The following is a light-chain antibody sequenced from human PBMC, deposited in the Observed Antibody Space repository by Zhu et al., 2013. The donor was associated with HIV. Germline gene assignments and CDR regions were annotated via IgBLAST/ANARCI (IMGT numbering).Light chain of an antibody. J-gene: IGLJ2*01. Sequence: QSVVTQPPSASGTPGQRVTISCSGSSSNIGSNPVIWYQQVPGTTPKLLMFSNNERSSGVPDRFSGSKSGSSASLAISGLQSEDEADYYCAAWDNSLDAVIFGGGTKLTVL. V-gene: IGLV1-44*01. CDR3: AAWDNSLDAVI. CDR1: SSNIGSNP. CDR2: SNN.